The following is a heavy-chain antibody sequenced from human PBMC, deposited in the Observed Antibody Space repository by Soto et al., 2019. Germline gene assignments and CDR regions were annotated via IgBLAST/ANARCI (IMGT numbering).Heavy chain of an antibody. CDR3: AREGGIIAVPGARYYYYGMDV. Sequence: ASVKVSCKASGYTFTSYYMHWVRQAPGQGPEWIGVINSSGGSTTYAQRFQGRVTMTRDTSTSTVYMELSSLRSEDTAVYYCAREGGIIAVPGARYYYYGMDVWGQGTTITVSS. CDR2: INSSGGST. V-gene: IGHV1-46*01. CDR1: GYTFTSYY. D-gene: IGHD6-19*01. J-gene: IGHJ6*02.